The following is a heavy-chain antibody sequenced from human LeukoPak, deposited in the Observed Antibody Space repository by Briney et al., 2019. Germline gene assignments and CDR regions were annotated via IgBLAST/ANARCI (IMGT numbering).Heavy chain of an antibody. Sequence: ASVNVSCKASGYTFTGYYMHWVRQAPGQGLEWMGWINPDSGGTNYAQKFQGRVTMTRDTSISTAYMELSRLRSDGTAVYYCARDLRQMFDYFDYWGQGTLVTVSS. J-gene: IGHJ4*02. CDR2: INPDSGGT. V-gene: IGHV1-2*02. CDR3: ARDLRQMFDYFDY. D-gene: IGHD3-10*02. CDR1: GYTFTGYY.